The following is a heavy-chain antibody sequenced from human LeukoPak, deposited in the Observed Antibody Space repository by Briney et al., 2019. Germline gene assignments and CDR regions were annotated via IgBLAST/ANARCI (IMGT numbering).Heavy chain of an antibody. V-gene: IGHV3-30*18. CDR3: AKDSGYSSGWYDY. Sequence: GGSLRLSCAASGFTFSSYGMHWVRQAPGKGLVWVAVISYDGSNKYYADSVKGRFTISRDNSKNTLYLQMNSLRAEDTAVYYCAKDSGYSSGWYDYWGQGTLVTVSS. J-gene: IGHJ4*02. CDR2: ISYDGSNK. CDR1: GFTFSSYG. D-gene: IGHD6-19*01.